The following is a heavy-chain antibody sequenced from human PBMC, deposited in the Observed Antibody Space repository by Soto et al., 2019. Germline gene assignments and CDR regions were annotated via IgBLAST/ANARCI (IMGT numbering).Heavy chain of an antibody. D-gene: IGHD2-2*01. CDR3: AKDRCSSTNCGSDM. V-gene: IGHV3-23*01. CDR1: GFTFSTYA. J-gene: IGHJ3*02. CDR2: ISGGGSLT. Sequence: EVQLLESGGGFVQPGGSLRLSCAASGFTFSTYAMTWVRQAPGKGLEWVSFISGGGSLTYYADSVKGRFTISRDNSENTLSLQVNSLRAEDTAVYYGAKDRCSSTNCGSDMWGQGTMVTVSS.